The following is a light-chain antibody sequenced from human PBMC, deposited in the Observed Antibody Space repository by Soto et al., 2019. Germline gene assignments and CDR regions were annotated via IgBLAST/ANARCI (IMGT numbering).Light chain of an antibody. CDR2: DVN. V-gene: IGLV2-14*01. Sequence: QSALTKPASVSGSPGQSITISCTGTSSGLRAYNYVSWYQQHPGKAPKLMIYDVNDRPSGISDRSTGSKSGNTASLTIAGLPAEDEADYFCSSYTSSSTVVFGGGTKLTVL. CDR3: SSYTSSSTVV. J-gene: IGLJ2*01. CDR1: SSGLRAYNY.